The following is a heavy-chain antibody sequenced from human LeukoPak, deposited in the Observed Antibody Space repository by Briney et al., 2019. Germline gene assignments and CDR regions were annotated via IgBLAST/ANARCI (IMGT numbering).Heavy chain of an antibody. J-gene: IGHJ3*02. Sequence: ASVTVSYKPSGYTFTDYYMHWVRQAPGQGLEWMGWINPNSCGTNYAQKFQGRVTITRDTSISTAYMELSRLRSDDTAVYYCARDASPNDAFDIWGQGTMVTVSS. V-gene: IGHV1-2*02. CDR3: ARDASPNDAFDI. CDR2: INPNSCGT. CDR1: GYTFTDYY.